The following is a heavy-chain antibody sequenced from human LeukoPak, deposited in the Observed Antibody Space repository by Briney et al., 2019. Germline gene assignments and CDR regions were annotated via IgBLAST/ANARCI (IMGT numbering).Heavy chain of an antibody. D-gene: IGHD6-13*01. Sequence: PSGTLSLTCAVSGGSISSSNWWSWVRPPPGKGLEWIGEIYHSGSTNYNPSLKSRVTISLDKSKNQFSLKLTSVTTADTAVYYCARESITTAGTRGYFDYWGQGTLVTVSS. V-gene: IGHV4-4*02. CDR3: ARESITTAGTRGYFDY. J-gene: IGHJ4*02. CDR2: IYHSGST. CDR1: GGSISSSNW.